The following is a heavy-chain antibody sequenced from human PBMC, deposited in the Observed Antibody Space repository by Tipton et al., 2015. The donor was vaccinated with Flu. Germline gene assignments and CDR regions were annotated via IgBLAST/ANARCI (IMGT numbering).Heavy chain of an antibody. V-gene: IGHV3-23*01. Sequence: AVSGFTLTRYGMSWVRQAPGKRLEWISGFSVSGGATFFADSVKGRFTISRDYYKNTLYLQMNSLRAEDTAVYYCAKVIPELVAGLDRWGQGTLVTVSS. CDR3: AKVIPELVAGLDR. CDR1: GFTLTRYG. J-gene: IGHJ5*02. CDR2: FSVSGGAT. D-gene: IGHD6-19*01.